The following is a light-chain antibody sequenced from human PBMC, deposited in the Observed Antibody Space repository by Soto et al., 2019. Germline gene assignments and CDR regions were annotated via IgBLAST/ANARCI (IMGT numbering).Light chain of an antibody. Sequence: DIQMTQSPSSLSASVGDKVTITCRASQSINNCLNWYQQKPGKAPKLLIFTTSSLQTGVPSRFSGSGSGTDFALTISSLQPEDFATYYCQQGYSTPRTFGQGTRLE. J-gene: IGKJ5*01. CDR3: QQGYSTPRT. CDR2: TTS. V-gene: IGKV1-39*01. CDR1: QSINNC.